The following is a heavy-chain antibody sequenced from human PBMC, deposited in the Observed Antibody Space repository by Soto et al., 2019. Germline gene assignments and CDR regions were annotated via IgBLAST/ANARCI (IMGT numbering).Heavy chain of an antibody. CDR1: GSTFSDYY. J-gene: IGHJ6*02. CDR3: ARVGYDILTGYEYGMDV. V-gene: IGHV3-11*06. D-gene: IGHD3-9*01. CDR2: ISSSSSYT. Sequence: GGSLRLSCAASGSTFSDYYMSWIRQAPGKGLEWVSYISSSSSYTNYADSVKGRFTISRDNAKNSLYLQMNSLRAEDTAVYYCARVGYDILTGYEYGMDVWGQGTTVTVSS.